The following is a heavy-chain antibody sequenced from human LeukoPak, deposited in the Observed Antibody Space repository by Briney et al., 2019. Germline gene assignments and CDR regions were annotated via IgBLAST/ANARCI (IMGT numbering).Heavy chain of an antibody. CDR3: ARDDTHYGSSGSFYDAFDI. V-gene: IGHV3-7*01. CDR1: EFSVGSNY. Sequence: GGSLRLSCAASEFSVGSNYMTWVRQAPGKGLEWVANIRRDGSETHYVDSVMGRFTISRDNAKNSLYLQMNSLRAEDTAVYYCARDDTHYGSSGSFYDAFDIWGQGTMVTVSS. D-gene: IGHD3-22*01. J-gene: IGHJ3*02. CDR2: IRRDGSET.